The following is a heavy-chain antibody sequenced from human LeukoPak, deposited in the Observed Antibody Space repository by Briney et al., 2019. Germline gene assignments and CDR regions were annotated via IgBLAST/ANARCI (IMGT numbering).Heavy chain of an antibody. V-gene: IGHV3-64D*06. CDR1: GFTFSRYA. Sequence: QPGGSLRLSCSASGFTFSRYAMHWVRQAPGKGLEYVSAISSNGGSTYYAYSVKGRFTISRDNSRNTLHLQMSSLRVEDTAVYYCVKDSSSGSYFDYWGQGTLVTVSS. CDR3: VKDSSSGSYFDY. J-gene: IGHJ4*02. D-gene: IGHD3-10*01. CDR2: ISSNGGST.